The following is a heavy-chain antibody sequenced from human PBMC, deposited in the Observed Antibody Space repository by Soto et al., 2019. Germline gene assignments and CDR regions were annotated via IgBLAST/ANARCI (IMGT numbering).Heavy chain of an antibody. CDR3: ARDRGYCTNGVCYTGPLAYGMDV. V-gene: IGHV1-18*01. CDR2: ISAYNGNT. D-gene: IGHD2-8*01. J-gene: IGHJ6*02. Sequence: ASVKVSCKASGYTFTSYGISWVRQAPGQGLEWMGWISAYNGNTNYAQKLQGRVTMTTDTSTSTAYMELRSLRSDDTAVYYCARDRGYCTNGVCYTGPLAYGMDVWGQGTTVTAP. CDR1: GYTFTSYG.